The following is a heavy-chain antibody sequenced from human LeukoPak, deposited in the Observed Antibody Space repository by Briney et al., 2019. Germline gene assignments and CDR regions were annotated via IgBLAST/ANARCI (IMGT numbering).Heavy chain of an antibody. D-gene: IGHD2-2*01. Sequence: SETLSLTCTVSGGSISSYYWSWIRQPAGKGLEWIGRIYTSGSTNYNPSLKSRVTMSVDTSKNQFSLKLSSVTAADTAVYYCARGPCSSTSCVYYYYYMDVWGKGTTVTVSS. CDR1: GGSISSYY. V-gene: IGHV4-4*07. CDR2: IYTSGST. J-gene: IGHJ6*03. CDR3: ARGPCSSTSCVYYYYYMDV.